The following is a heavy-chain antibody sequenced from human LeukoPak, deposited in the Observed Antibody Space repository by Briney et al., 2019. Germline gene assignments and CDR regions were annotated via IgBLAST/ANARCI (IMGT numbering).Heavy chain of an antibody. J-gene: IGHJ5*02. CDR1: GFTFSSYS. CDR2: MSSSSSTI. D-gene: IGHD2-15*01. CDR3: ASGPRQTVVAIGGNWFDP. V-gene: IGHV3-48*01. Sequence: GGSLRLSCAASGFTFSSYSMNWVRQAPGKGLEWVSYMSSSSSTIYYADSVKGRFTISRDNAKNSLYLQMNSLRAEDTAVYYGASGPRQTVVAIGGNWFDPWGQGTLVTVSS.